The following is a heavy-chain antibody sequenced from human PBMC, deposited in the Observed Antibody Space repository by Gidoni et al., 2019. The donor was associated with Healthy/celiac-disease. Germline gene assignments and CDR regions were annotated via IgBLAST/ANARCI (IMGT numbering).Heavy chain of an antibody. CDR2: ISSSSSTI. D-gene: IGHD3-22*01. CDR3: AREWEGITMIVKAYYGMDV. CDR1: GFTFSSYS. Sequence: EVQLVESGGGLVQPGGSLRLSCAASGFTFSSYSMNWVRQAPGKGLEWVSYISSSSSTIYYADSVKGRFTISRDNAKNSLYLQMNSLRAEDTAVYYCAREWEGITMIVKAYYGMDVWGQGTTVTVSS. J-gene: IGHJ6*02. V-gene: IGHV3-48*01.